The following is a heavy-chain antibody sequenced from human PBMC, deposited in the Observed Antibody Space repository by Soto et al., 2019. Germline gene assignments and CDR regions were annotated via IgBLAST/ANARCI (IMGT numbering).Heavy chain of an antibody. V-gene: IGHV4-34*01. D-gene: IGHD2-15*01. CDR3: ARGEVVVVVAATGWFDP. J-gene: IGHJ5*02. CDR2: INHSGST. Sequence: SETLSLTCAVYGGSFRGYYWSWIREPPGKGLVWIGEINHSGSTNYNPSLKSRVTISVDTSKNQFSLKLSSVTAADTAVYYCARGEVVVVVAATGWFDPWGQGTLVTVS. CDR1: GGSFRGYY.